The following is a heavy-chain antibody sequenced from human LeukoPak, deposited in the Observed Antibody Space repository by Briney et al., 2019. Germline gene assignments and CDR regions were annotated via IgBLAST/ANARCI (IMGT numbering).Heavy chain of an antibody. CDR3: AKVSENYGSGAAWFDP. Sequence: SETLSLTCTVSGGSISSYYWSWIRQPPGKGLEWIGYIYYSGSTNYNPSLKSRVTISVDTSKNQFSLKLSSVTAADTAVYYCAKVSENYGSGAAWFDPWGQGTLVTVS. CDR2: IYYSGST. V-gene: IGHV4-59*08. D-gene: IGHD3-10*01. CDR1: GGSISSYY. J-gene: IGHJ5*02.